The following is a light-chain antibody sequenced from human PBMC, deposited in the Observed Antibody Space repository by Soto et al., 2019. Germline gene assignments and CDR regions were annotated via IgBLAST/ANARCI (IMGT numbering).Light chain of an antibody. Sequence: DIVMIQSPDSLAVSLGERATINCKSSQSVLYSSDNKNYLAWYQQKPGQPPKLLIYWASTRDSGVPDRFSGSGSGADFTLTISSLQAEDVAVYYCQQYYTTLTFGGGTRVEIK. CDR1: QSVLYSSDNKNY. J-gene: IGKJ4*01. CDR2: WAS. CDR3: QQYYTTLT. V-gene: IGKV4-1*01.